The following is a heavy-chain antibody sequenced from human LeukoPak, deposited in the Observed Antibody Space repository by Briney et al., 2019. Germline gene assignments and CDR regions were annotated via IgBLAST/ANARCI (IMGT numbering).Heavy chain of an antibody. CDR1: GYTFTSYY. CDR2: INPSGGST. V-gene: IGHV1-46*01. CDR3: ARDAAGLYSNTDHFDY. J-gene: IGHJ4*02. D-gene: IGHD2-15*01. Sequence: ASVKVSCKASGYTFTSYYMHWVRQAPGQGLEWMGIINPSGGSTSYAQKFQGRVTMTRDTSTSTVYMELSSLRSEDTAVYYCARDAAGLYSNTDHFDYWGQGTLVTVSS.